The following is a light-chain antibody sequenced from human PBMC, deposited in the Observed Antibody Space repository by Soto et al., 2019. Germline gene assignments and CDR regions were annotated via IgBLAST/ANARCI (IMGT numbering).Light chain of an antibody. CDR1: QSLLHSNGYNY. Sequence: DIVMTQSPLSLPVTPGEPASISCRSSQSLLHSNGYNYLDWYLQKPGQSPQLLIYLGSNRASGVPDRFSGSGSGTDFTLKISRVEAEDVGVYYSPQALQTPLTSLGGTQVDIK. J-gene: IGKJ4*02. V-gene: IGKV2-28*01. CDR3: PQALQTPLT. CDR2: LGS.